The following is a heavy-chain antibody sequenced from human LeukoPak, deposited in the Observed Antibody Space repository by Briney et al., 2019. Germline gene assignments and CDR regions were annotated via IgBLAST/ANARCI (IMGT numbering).Heavy chain of an antibody. V-gene: IGHV3-23*01. J-gene: IGHJ4*02. D-gene: IGHD3-22*01. CDR1: GFTFSSYA. CDR3: AKDDSIVVGLFYY. CDR2: MSGRGGST. Sequence: GGSLRLSCAASGFTFSSYAMRWVRQAPGKGLKWVSAMSGRGGSTYYADSVKGRFTISRDNSKNTLYLQMNSLRAEDTAVHYCAKDDSIVVGLFYYWGEGTLVTVSP.